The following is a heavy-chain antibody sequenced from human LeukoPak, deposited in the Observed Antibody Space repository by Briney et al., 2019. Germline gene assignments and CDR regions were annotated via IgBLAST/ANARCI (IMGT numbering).Heavy chain of an antibody. CDR2: IYYSGST. V-gene: IGHV4-39*01. CDR3: ARRPLYSSGWTRGPFDY. Sequence: SETLSLTWTVSGGSISSSSYYWGWIRQPPGKGLEWIGSIYYSGSTYYNPSLKSRVTISVDTSKNQFSLKLSSVTAADTAVYYCARRPLYSSGWTRGPFDYWGEGTLVTVSS. D-gene: IGHD6-19*01. CDR1: GGSISSSSYY. J-gene: IGHJ4*02.